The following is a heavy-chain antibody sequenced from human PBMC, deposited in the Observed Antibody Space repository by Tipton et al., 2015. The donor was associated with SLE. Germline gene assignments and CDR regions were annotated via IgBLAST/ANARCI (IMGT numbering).Heavy chain of an antibody. J-gene: IGHJ4*02. V-gene: IGHV3-23*01. CDR3: AKDWGFYGDYFDY. CDR2: ISGSGAAT. CDR1: GFIFAGYA. Sequence: SLRLSCATSGFIFAGYAVSWVRQAPGKGLEWVSTISGSGAATYHADSVKGRFTISRDNSKNTVYPEMNSLRAEDTAVYYCAKDWGFYGDYFDYWGQGTLVTVSS. D-gene: IGHD4-17*01.